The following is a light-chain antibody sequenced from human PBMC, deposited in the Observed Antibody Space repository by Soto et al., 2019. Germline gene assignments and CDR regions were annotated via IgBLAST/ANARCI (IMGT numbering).Light chain of an antibody. CDR3: QQYGNSPYT. J-gene: IGKJ2*01. CDR2: DAS. V-gene: IGKV3D-20*01. CDR1: QSVSSSY. Sequence: EIVLTQSPATLSLSPGESASLSCGASQSVSSSYLAWYQQQPGLAPRLLIYDASSRATGIPDRFSGSGTGAAFTLTISRLEPEDFAVYYCQQYGNSPYTLGQGTKLEIK.